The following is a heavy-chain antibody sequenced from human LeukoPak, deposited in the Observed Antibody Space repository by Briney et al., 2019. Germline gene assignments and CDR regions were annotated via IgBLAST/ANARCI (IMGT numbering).Heavy chain of an antibody. CDR1: GFTVSSNY. CDR2: IYSGGST. V-gene: IGHV3-66*01. D-gene: IGHD3-22*01. CDR3: ARDYDSSGYKVNSFGY. Sequence: GGSLRLSCAASGFTVSSNYMNWVRQAPGKGLEWVSVIYSGGSTYYADSVKGRFTISRDNSKNTLYLQMNSLRAEDTAVYYCARDYDSSGYKVNSFGYWGQGTLVTVSS. J-gene: IGHJ4*02.